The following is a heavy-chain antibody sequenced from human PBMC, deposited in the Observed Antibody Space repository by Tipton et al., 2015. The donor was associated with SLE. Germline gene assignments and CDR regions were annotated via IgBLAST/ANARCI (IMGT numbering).Heavy chain of an antibody. V-gene: IGHV4-59*08. J-gene: IGHJ4*02. Sequence: TLSLTCTVSGDSISSHSWSWIRQPPGKGLEWIGCMYYSGSTNYNPSLKSRVTISVDTSKNQFSLKLSSVTAADTAVYYCAKNSGSYYFDDWGQGTLVTVSS. CDR1: GDSISSHS. CDR3: AKNSGSYYFDD. CDR2: MYYSGST. D-gene: IGHD3-10*01.